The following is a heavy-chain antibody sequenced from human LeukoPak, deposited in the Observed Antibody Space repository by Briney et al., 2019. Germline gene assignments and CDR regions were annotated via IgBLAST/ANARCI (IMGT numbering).Heavy chain of an antibody. J-gene: IGHJ4*02. V-gene: IGHV4-61*02. CDR1: GGSISSGSYY. CDR2: IYTSGST. CDR3: ARGSSSSGYFDY. Sequence: PSETLSLTCTVSGGSISSGSYYWSWIRQPAGKGLEWIGRIYTSGSTNYNPSLKSRVTILVDTSKNQFSLKLSSVTAADTAVYYCARGSSSSGYFDYWGQGTLVTVSS. D-gene: IGHD6-13*01.